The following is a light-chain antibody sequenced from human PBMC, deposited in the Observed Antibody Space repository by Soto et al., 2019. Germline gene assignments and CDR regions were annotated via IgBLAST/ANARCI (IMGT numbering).Light chain of an antibody. Sequence: QSVLTQSPSVSGAPGQRVSISCTGTSSNIGAGFCVPWYQQLPATAPKLLIYGNNNRPSGFPDRFSCSKSGTSASLAITGLQAEDEADYDGQSYDIRLSGGSGFGTGTKVTVL. CDR3: QSYDIRLSGGSG. J-gene: IGLJ1*01. V-gene: IGLV1-40*01. CDR2: GNN. CDR1: SSNIGAGFC.